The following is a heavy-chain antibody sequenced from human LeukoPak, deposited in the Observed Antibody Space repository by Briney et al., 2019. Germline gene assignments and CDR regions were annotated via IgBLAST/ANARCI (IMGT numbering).Heavy chain of an antibody. CDR1: GFTFGSYW. V-gene: IGHV3-7*01. D-gene: IGHD6-13*01. CDR3: ARKGGSSSWGRYYYYMDV. Sequence: GGSLRLSCAASGFTFGSYWMSWVRQAPGKGLEWVANIKQDGSEKYYVDSVKGRFTISRDNAKNSLYLQMNSLRAEDTAVYYCARKGGSSSWGRYYYYMDVWGKGTTVTISS. CDR2: IKQDGSEK. J-gene: IGHJ6*03.